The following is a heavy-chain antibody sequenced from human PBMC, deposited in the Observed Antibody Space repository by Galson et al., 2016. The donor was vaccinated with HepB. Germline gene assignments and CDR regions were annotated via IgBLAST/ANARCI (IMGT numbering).Heavy chain of an antibody. CDR1: GYTFTSYY. CDR3: ASRGLLLGNYYGLDV. J-gene: IGHJ6*02. CDR2: ITPNGGGT. D-gene: IGHD2-21*02. Sequence: SVKVSCKASGYTFTSYYIHWVRQVPGQGLKWMGRITPNGGGTTYAQNFQGRVAMTSDSSTSTVYMELNSLRSEDTAVYYCASRGLLLGNYYGLDVWGQGTLVTVSS. V-gene: IGHV1-46*01.